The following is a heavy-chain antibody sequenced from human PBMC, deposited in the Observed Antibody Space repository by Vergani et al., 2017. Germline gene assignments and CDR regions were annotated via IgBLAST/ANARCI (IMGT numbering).Heavy chain of an antibody. CDR1: GVSVTDYN. CDR3: AGDTDSWQRADR. Sequence: QAQLQESGPGLVKPSETLSLTCHVFGVSVTDYNCNWIRQAPGKGLEWIGSLSTTGGATRGSHNPSLKSRVSISVDTSKSQFSLRLTSVTAADSAIYYCAGDTDSWQRADRWGQGLLVSVSS. CDR2: LSTTGGA. V-gene: IGHV4-59*02. J-gene: IGHJ5*02. D-gene: IGHD6-13*01.